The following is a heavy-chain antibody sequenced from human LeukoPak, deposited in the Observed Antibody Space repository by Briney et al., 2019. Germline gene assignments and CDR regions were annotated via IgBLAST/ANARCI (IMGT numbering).Heavy chain of an antibody. CDR3: ANQRPYGSGSYSPGEY. CDR1: GFTFSSYG. V-gene: IGHV3-30*18. D-gene: IGHD3-10*01. J-gene: IGHJ4*02. CDR2: ISFDASNK. Sequence: SGGSLRLSCAASGFTFSSYGMHWVRQAPGKGLEWVAVISFDASNKYYADSVKGRFTISRDNSKNTLYLQMNSLRTEDTAVYYCANQRPYGSGSYSPGEYWGQGTLVTVSS.